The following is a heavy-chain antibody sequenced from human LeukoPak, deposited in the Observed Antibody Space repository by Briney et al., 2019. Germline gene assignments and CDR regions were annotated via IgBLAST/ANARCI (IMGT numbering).Heavy chain of an antibody. V-gene: IGHV3-30*04. D-gene: IGHD1-26*01. CDR3: ARGGPYYNWFGP. CDR2: ISYDGSNK. CDR1: GFTFSSYA. Sequence: GRSLRLSCAASGFTFSSYAIHWVRQAPGKGLEWVAVISYDGSNKYYADSVKGRFTISRDNSKNTLYLQMNSLRAEDTAVYYCARGGPYYNWFGPWGQGTLVTVSS. J-gene: IGHJ5*02.